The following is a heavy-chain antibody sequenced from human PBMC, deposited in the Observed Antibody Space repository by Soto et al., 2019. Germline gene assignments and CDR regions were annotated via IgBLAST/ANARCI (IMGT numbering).Heavy chain of an antibody. CDR3: ARRRRRYCSGGSCYDNGAFDI. CDR1: GGSISSSSYY. V-gene: IGHV4-39*01. D-gene: IGHD2-15*01. CDR2: IYYSGST. Sequence: SETLSLTCTVSGGSISSSSYYWGWIRQPPGKGLEWIGSIYYSGSTYYNPSLKSRVTISVDTSKNQFSLKLSSVTAADTAVYYCARRRRRYCSGGSCYDNGAFDIWGQGTMVTVSS. J-gene: IGHJ3*02.